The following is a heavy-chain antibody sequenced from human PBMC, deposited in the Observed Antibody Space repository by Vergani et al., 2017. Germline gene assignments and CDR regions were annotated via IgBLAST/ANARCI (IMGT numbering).Heavy chain of an antibody. J-gene: IGHJ3*02. CDR3: ARDLRETTTDAFDI. CDR1: GFTFSSYG. V-gene: IGHV3-33*01. CDR2: IWYDGSNK. Sequence: QVQLVESGGGVVQPGRSLRLSCAASGFTFSSYGMHWVRQAPGKGLEWVAVIWYDGSNKYYADSVKGRFTISRDNSKNTLYLQMNSLRAEDTAVYYCARDLRETTTDAFDIWGQGTMVTVSP. D-gene: IGHD1-7*01.